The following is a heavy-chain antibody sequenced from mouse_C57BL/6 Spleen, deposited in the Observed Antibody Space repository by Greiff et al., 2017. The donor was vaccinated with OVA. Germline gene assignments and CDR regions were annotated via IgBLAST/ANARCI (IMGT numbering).Heavy chain of an antibody. J-gene: IGHJ2*01. CDR1: GFTFSSYA. V-gene: IGHV5-4*01. Sequence: DVMLVESGGGLVKPGGSLKLSCAASGFTFSSYAMSWVRQTPEKRLEWVATISDGGSYTYYPDNVKGRFTISRDNAKNNLYLQMSHLKSEDTAMYYCARDRGAYYGNHGDYWGQGTTLTVSS. CDR2: ISDGGSYT. D-gene: IGHD2-10*01. CDR3: ARDRGAYYGNHGDY.